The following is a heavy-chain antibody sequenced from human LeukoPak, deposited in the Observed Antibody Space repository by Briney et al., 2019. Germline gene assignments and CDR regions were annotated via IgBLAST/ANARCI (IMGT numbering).Heavy chain of an antibody. D-gene: IGHD3-9*01. V-gene: IGHV3-21*01. Sequence: GGSLRLSCAASGFTFSSYTMNWVRQAPGKGLEWVSSISTSSIYIYYADSVKGRFTISRDNAKNSLYLQMNSLRAEDTAVYYCARGPAHYDILTGWNYYYYMDVWGKGTTVTVSS. CDR1: GFTFSSYT. J-gene: IGHJ6*03. CDR2: ISTSSIYI. CDR3: ARGPAHYDILTGWNYYYYMDV.